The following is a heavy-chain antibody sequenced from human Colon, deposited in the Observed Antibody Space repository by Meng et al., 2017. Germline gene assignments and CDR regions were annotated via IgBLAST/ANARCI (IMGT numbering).Heavy chain of an antibody. V-gene: IGHV4-31*02. Sequence: QVQVQESGPGLVKPSPTLSLICSVSGGSNISGGYYWSWIRQHPQKGLEWIGYISNSGSAYYNPSLKSRVSISVDTSKNQFSLKMDTVTAADTALYYCARAGLHSYYFDFWGQGTLVTASS. CDR2: ISNSGSA. D-gene: IGHD2-21*01. J-gene: IGHJ4*02. CDR3: ARAGLHSYYFDF. CDR1: GGSNISGGYY.